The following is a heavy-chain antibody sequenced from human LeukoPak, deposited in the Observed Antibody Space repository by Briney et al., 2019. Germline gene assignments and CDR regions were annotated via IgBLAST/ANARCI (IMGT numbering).Heavy chain of an antibody. D-gene: IGHD2-2*01. CDR3: AKYAGLYYSDY. CDR1: GFTFSSYA. CDR2: SSGSGGST. J-gene: IGHJ4*02. Sequence: GGSLRLSCAASGFTFSSYAMSWVRQAPGKGLEWVSASSGSGGSTHYADSVKGRLTISRDNSKNTLYLQMDSLRAGDTAVYYCAKYAGLYYSDYWGQGTLVTVSS. V-gene: IGHV3-23*01.